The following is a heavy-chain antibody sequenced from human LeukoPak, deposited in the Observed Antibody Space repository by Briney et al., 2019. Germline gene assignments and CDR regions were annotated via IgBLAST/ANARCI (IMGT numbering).Heavy chain of an antibody. V-gene: IGHV3-30*04. CDR2: ISYDGSNK. Sequence: GGSLRLSCAASGFTFSSYAMHWVRQAPGKGLEWVAVISYDGSNKYYADSVKGRFTISRDNSKNTLYLQMNSLRDEDTAVYYCARGWNVIAAAGTGYPSRVDYGGQGTLVTVSS. J-gene: IGHJ4*02. D-gene: IGHD6-13*01. CDR3: ARGWNVIAAAGTGYPSRVDY. CDR1: GFTFSSYA.